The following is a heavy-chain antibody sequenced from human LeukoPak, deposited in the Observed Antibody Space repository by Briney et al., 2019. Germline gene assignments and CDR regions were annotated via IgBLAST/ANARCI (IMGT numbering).Heavy chain of an antibody. J-gene: IGHJ4*02. V-gene: IGHV4-34*01. CDR3: ARGFLQLWHLFDY. Sequence: SETLSLTCAVYGGSFSGYYWSWMRQPPGKGLEWIGEINHSGSTNYNPSLKSRVTISVDTSKNQFSLKLSSVTAADTAVYYCARGFLQLWHLFDYWGQGTLVTVSS. CDR1: GGSFSGYY. D-gene: IGHD5-18*01. CDR2: INHSGST.